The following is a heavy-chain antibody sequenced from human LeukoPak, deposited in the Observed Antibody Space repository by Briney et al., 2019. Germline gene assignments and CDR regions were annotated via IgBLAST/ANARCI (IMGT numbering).Heavy chain of an antibody. CDR3: TRELSGSSSRHFDY. CDR2: INTDGNIT. CDR1: GFTFSNYW. D-gene: IGHD6-13*01. J-gene: IGHJ4*02. V-gene: IGHV3-74*01. Sequence: SGGSLRLSCAASGFTFSNYWMHWVSQAPGKGPVWVSRINTDGNITTYADSVKGRFTISRDSAKNALYLQMNSLRAEDTAVYYCTRELSGSSSRHFDYWGQGTLVTVSS.